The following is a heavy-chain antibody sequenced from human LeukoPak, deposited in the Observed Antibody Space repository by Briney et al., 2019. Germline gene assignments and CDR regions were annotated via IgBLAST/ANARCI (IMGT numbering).Heavy chain of an antibody. CDR3: ARDQLIVGPQGY. Sequence: GGSLRLSCAGSGFTFNIYWMSWVRQAPGKGLEWVANVKQDGSEKYYVDSEKGRFTISRGNAKNSLYLQMTSLRVEDTAVYYCARDQLIVGPQGYWGQGTLVTVSS. J-gene: IGHJ4*02. D-gene: IGHD1-26*01. CDR2: VKQDGSEK. CDR1: GFTFNIYW. V-gene: IGHV3-7*04.